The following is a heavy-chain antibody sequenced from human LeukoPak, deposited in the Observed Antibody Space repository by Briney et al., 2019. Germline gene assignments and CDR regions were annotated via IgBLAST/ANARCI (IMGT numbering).Heavy chain of an antibody. CDR3: ARDYYDSTGYYFDY. J-gene: IGHJ4*02. CDR2: ISASGDKT. D-gene: IGHD3-22*01. Sequence: TGASQRLSCAASGFTFSSFTMSWVRQAPGKGLEWISAISASGDKTYYADSVKGRFTISRDNSKDTLYLQMNSLTAEDTAVYYCARDYYDSTGYYFDYRGQGTLVTVSS. CDR1: GFTFSSFT. V-gene: IGHV3-23*01.